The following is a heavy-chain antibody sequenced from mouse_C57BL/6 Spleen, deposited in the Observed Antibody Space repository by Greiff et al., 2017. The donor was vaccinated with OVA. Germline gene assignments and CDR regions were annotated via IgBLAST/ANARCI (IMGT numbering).Heavy chain of an antibody. J-gene: IGHJ3*01. CDR2: IYPSDGET. V-gene: IGHV1-61*01. D-gene: IGHD1-1*01. Sequence: QVQLQQPGAELVRPGSSVKLSCKASGYTFTSYWMHWVKQRPGQGLEWIGNIYPSDGETHYNQKFKDKATLTVDKSSSTAYMQLSSLTSEDSAVYYCARAYYYGSSYGFAYWGQGTLVTVSA. CDR3: ARAYYYGSSYGFAY. CDR1: GYTFTSYW.